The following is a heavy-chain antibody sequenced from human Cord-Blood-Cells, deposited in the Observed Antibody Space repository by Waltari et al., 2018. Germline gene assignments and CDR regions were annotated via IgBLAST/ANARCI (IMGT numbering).Heavy chain of an antibody. Sequence: QLQLQESGPGLVTPSETLSLNCPVSGGSISSTSYYCGWLRQPPGKGLEWIGSIYYSGSTYYNPSLKSRVTISVDTSKNQFSLKLSSVTAADTAVYYCARLGDSSSWPVPFDYWGQGTLVTVSS. J-gene: IGHJ4*02. CDR1: GGSISSTSYY. V-gene: IGHV4-39*01. CDR2: IYYSGST. D-gene: IGHD6-13*01. CDR3: ARLGDSSSWPVPFDY.